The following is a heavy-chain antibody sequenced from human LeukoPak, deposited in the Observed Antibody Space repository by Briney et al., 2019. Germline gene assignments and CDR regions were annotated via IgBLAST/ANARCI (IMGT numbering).Heavy chain of an antibody. CDR1: GYIFTTYY. Sequence: ASVKVSCKASGYIFTTYYIHWVRQAPGQGLEWMGIINPSGGSTSYAQNFQGRVSMTRDMSTSTVYMELSSLRSKDMAVYYCARDGIGEVGTAFDIWGQGTMVPVSS. CDR3: ARDGIGEVGTAFDI. V-gene: IGHV1-46*01. D-gene: IGHD6-13*01. CDR2: INPSGGST. J-gene: IGHJ3*02.